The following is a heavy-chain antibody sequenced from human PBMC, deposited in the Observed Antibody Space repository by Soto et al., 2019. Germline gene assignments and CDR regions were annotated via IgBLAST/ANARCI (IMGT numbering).Heavy chain of an antibody. CDR3: AREDPWAAAGTTWFEP. CDR2: INSDGSST. J-gene: IGHJ5*02. CDR1: GFTFSSYW. Sequence: EVQLVESGGGLVQPGGSLRLSCAASGFTFSSYWMHWVRQAPGKGLVWVSRINSDGSSTSYADSVKGRFTISRDNAKNTLYLQMNSLRAEDTAVYYCAREDPWAAAGTTWFEPRGQGTLVTVS. D-gene: IGHD6-13*01. V-gene: IGHV3-74*01.